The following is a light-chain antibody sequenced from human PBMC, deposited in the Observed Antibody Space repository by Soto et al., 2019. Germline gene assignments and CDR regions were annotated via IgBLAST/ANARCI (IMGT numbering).Light chain of an antibody. J-gene: IGKJ5*01. CDR2: DAS. CDR1: QSFSSY. V-gene: IGKV3-11*01. Sequence: EIVLTQSPATLSLSPGERATLSCRASQSFSSYLAWYQQKPGQAPRLLIYDASKRATGIPARISGRGSGTDFTLTISSLEPEDFAVYYSQQRSNWPPVITFGQGTRLEIK. CDR3: QQRSNWPPVIT.